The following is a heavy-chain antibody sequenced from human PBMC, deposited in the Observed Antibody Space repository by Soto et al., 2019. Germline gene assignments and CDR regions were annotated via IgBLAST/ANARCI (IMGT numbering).Heavy chain of an antibody. CDR1: GEAITGYY. Sequence: HVQLQESGPGLVKPSGTMSLTCTVYGEAITGYYWNWIRQPAGQGLEWIGRVSSSGSTNYNPSLKSRVTMALDTSKNQFSLRLHSVTAAATAIYYCVRGECQWDPTRYFDLWGRGTLVTVSS. CDR2: VSSSGST. CDR3: VRGECQWDPTRYFDL. V-gene: IGHV4-4*07. D-gene: IGHD1-26*01. J-gene: IGHJ2*01.